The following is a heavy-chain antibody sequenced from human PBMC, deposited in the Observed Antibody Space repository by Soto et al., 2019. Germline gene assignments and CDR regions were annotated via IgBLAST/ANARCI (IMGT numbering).Heavy chain of an antibody. Sequence: QVHLVQSGAAVRKPGASVKVSCKASGYTFSSYAMHWVRQAPGQRLEWMGWINAGYGNTKSSQKFQDRVTISRDTSASTAYMELTSLRSEDTAVYYCARDTGDGTFDFCGQGTLVTVSS. V-gene: IGHV1-3*01. D-gene: IGHD7-27*01. CDR1: GYTFSSYA. CDR3: ARDTGDGTFDF. CDR2: INAGYGNT. J-gene: IGHJ4*02.